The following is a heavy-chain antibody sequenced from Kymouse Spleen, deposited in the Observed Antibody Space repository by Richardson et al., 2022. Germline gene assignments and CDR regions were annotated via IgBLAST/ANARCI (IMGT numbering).Heavy chain of an antibody. CDR3: ARGKYSSSADAFDI. V-gene: IGHV3-74*01. CDR2: INSDGSST. D-gene: IGHD6-6*01. J-gene: IGHJ3*02. CDR1: GFTFSSYW. Sequence: EVQLVESGGGLVQPGGSLRLSCAASGFTFSSYWMHWVRQAPGKGLVWVSRINSDGSSTSYADSVKGRFTISRDNAKNTLYLQMNSLRAEDTAVYYCARGKYSSSADAFDIWGQGTMVTVSS.